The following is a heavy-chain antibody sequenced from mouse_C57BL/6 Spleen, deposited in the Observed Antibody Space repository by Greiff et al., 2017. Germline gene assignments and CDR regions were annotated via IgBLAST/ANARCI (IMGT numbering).Heavy chain of an antibody. CDR1: GYTFTRYW. D-gene: IGHD2-3*01. Sequence: QVQLQQPGAELVRPGSSVKLSCKASGYTFTRYWMHWVKQRPIQGLEWVGNIDPSDSETHYNQKFKDKATVTVDKSSSTAYMQLSSLTSEDSAVYYCAREGIYDGYYDFDYWGQGTTLTVSS. V-gene: IGHV1-52*01. CDR3: AREGIYDGYYDFDY. J-gene: IGHJ2*01. CDR2: IDPSDSET.